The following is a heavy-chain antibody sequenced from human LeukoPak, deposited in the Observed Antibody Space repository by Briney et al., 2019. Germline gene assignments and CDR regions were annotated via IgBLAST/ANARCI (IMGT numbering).Heavy chain of an antibody. V-gene: IGHV3-7*01. D-gene: IGHD2/OR15-2a*01. Sequence: GGSLRLSCVASGFPFSSYWMTWVRQAPGKGLEWVANIKQDGSKKSYVDSVKGRFTISRDNAKNSLYLQMNSLRAEDTAVYYCARGGGPPTTYFDYWGQGTLVTVSS. CDR1: GFPFSSYW. J-gene: IGHJ4*02. CDR2: IKQDGSKK. CDR3: ARGGGPPTTYFDY.